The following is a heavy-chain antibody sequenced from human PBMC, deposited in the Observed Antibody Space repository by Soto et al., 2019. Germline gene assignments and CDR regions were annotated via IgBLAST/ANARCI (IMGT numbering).Heavy chain of an antibody. CDR1: GYTFTSYG. V-gene: IGHV1-18*01. Sequence: ASVKVSCKDSGYTFTSYGICWVRQAPGQGLEWMGWISAYNGNTNYAQKLQGRVTMTTDTSTSTAYMELRSLRSDDTAVYYCARGVTLHDAFDIWGQGTMVTVSS. CDR2: ISAYNGNT. J-gene: IGHJ3*02. D-gene: IGHD2-21*02. CDR3: ARGVTLHDAFDI.